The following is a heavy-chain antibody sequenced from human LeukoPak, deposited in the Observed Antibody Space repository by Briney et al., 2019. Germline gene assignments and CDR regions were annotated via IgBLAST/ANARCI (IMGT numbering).Heavy chain of an antibody. CDR2: ISSSSSYI. D-gene: IGHD1-26*01. J-gene: IGHJ4*02. CDR1: GFTVSSNY. CDR3: ARATYSGSYWADWDYFDY. V-gene: IGHV3-21*01. Sequence: GGSLRLSCAASGFTVSSNYMSWVRQAPGKGLEWVSSISSSSSYIYYADSVKGRFTISRDNAKNSLYLQMNSLRAEDTAVYYCARATYSGSYWADWDYFDYWGQGTLVTVSS.